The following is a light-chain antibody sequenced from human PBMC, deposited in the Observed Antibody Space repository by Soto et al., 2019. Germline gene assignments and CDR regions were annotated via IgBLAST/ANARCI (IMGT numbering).Light chain of an antibody. J-gene: IGKJ4*01. Sequence: EIVLTPSPATLSLSPGERATLSCRASQSVRNYLAWYQQKPGQAPRLLIYDTSNRATGIPARFSGSGSETDFTLTISRLEPEDFAVYYCQQRSNWPLTFGGGTKVEIK. CDR3: QQRSNWPLT. CDR1: QSVRNY. V-gene: IGKV3-11*01. CDR2: DTS.